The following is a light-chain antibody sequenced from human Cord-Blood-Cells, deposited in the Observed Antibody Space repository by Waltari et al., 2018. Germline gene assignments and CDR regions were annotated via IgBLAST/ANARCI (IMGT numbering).Light chain of an antibody. Sequence: SYVLTQPPSVSVAPGKTARITCGGNNIGSKRAHWYQQKPGQAPVLVSYYDSDRPSGIPERFSGSNSGNTATLTISRFEAGDEADYYCQVWDSSSDHVVFGGGTKLTVL. V-gene: IGLV3-21*04. CDR2: YDS. CDR1: NIGSKR. J-gene: IGLJ2*01. CDR3: QVWDSSSDHVV.